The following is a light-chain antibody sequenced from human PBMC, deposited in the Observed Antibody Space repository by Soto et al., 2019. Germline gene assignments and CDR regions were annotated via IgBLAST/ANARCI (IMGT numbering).Light chain of an antibody. V-gene: IGKV1-5*03. CDR3: QQYNSYLT. CDR2: KAS. CDR1: QSISSW. J-gene: IGKJ1*01. Sequence: DIQMTQSPSTLSASVGDRVTITCRASQSISSWLAWYQQKPGKAPKLLIYKASSLESGVPSRFSGSGSGTEFTLTFSSLQPDDFATYYGQQYNSYLTFGQGTKV.